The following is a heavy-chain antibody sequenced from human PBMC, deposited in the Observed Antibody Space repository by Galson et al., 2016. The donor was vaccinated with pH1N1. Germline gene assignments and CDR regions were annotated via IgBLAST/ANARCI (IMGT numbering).Heavy chain of an antibody. CDR3: ATPAAGTSDYYYGLDV. J-gene: IGHJ6*02. D-gene: IGHD6-13*01. CDR1: GGSIRGYF. V-gene: IGHV4-4*07. CDR2: IQISGVT. Sequence: LSLTCTVSGGSIRGYFWSWVRQPAGKGLEWIGRIQISGVTNYNPSLKSRVAMSVDTSNNQFSLMLSSVTAADTAVYYCATPAAGTSDYYYGLDVWGQGTSVTVSS.